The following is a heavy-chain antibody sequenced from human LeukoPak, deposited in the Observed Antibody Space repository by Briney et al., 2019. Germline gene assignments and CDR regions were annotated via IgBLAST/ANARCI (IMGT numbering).Heavy chain of an antibody. CDR3: ARETVGRAFDI. CDR2: IYYSGST. V-gene: IGHV4-59*01. J-gene: IGHJ3*02. CDR1: GGSISSYY. D-gene: IGHD4-23*01. Sequence: PSGTLSLTCTVSGGSISSYYWSWIRQPPGKGLEWIGYIYYSGSTNYNPSLKSRVTISVDTSKNQFSLKLSSVTAADTAVYYCARETVGRAFDIWGQGTMVTVSS.